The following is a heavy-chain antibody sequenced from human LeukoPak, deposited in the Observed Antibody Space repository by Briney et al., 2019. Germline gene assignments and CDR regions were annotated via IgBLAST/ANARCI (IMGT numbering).Heavy chain of an antibody. D-gene: IGHD6-13*01. V-gene: IGHV3-23*01. CDR1: GFTFSSYN. CDR2: ISGSGGRT. CDR3: AKDPGGYSSN. Sequence: TGGSLRLSCAASGFTFSSYNMNWVRQAPGKGLEWVSAISGSGGRTYHADSVQGRFTISRDNSKNTLYLQMNSLRDEDTAVYYCAKDPGGYSSNWGQGTTVTVSS. J-gene: IGHJ6*02.